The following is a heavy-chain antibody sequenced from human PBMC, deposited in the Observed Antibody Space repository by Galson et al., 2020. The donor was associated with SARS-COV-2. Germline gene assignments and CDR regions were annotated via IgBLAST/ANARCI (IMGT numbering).Heavy chain of an antibody. Sequence: SGPTLVKPPQTLTLTCTFSGFSLSTSGMCVNWILQHPGKAPEWLARIDWDDDKYYSTSLKTRLTSSKDSSKNQVVLTMTNMDPVDTATYYCSRTLTTERNSYYYYYIDVWGKGTTVTVSS. D-gene: IGHD4-17*01. V-gene: IGHV2-70*11. CDR3: SRTLTTERNSYYYYYIDV. CDR2: IDWDDDK. CDR1: GFSLSTSGMC. J-gene: IGHJ6*03.